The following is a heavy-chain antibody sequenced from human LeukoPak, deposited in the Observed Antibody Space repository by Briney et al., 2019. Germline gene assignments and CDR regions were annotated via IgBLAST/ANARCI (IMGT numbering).Heavy chain of an antibody. D-gene: IGHD4-11*01. CDR1: GFTFSSYA. CDR3: AKTGSNRRNYYYYYYMDV. Sequence: GGSLRLSCAASGFTFSSYAMSWVRQAPGKGLEWVSAISGSGGSTYYADSVKGRFTISRDNSKNTLYLQMNSLRAEDTAVYYCAKTGSNRRNYYYYYYMDVWGKGTTVTVSS. J-gene: IGHJ6*03. V-gene: IGHV3-23*01. CDR2: ISGSGGST.